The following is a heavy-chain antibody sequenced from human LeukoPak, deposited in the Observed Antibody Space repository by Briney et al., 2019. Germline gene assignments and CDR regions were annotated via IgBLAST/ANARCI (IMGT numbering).Heavy chain of an antibody. J-gene: IGHJ4*02. D-gene: IGHD5-18*01. CDR1: GFTISTYW. V-gene: IGHV3-7*01. Sequence: PGGSLRLSCAASGFTISTYWMSWVRQAPGKGLEWLDNIKQDGSEQYYVDSVKGRFAISRDNAKNSVYLQMNGLRAEDTAVYYCARENTAVPGGDCWGQGTLVTVSS. CDR2: IKQDGSEQ. CDR3: ARENTAVPGGDC.